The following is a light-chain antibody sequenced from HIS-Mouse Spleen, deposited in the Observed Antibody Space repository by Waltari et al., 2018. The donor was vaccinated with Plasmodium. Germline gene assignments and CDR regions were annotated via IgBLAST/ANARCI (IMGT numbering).Light chain of an antibody. CDR3: QQYYSTPPYT. Sequence: DIQMTQSPSTLSASVGDRVTITCRASQSISSWLAWYQQKPGKAPKLLIYKASSLESGVPSRFSGSGSGTEFTLTISSLQPDDFATYYCQQYYSTPPYTFGQGTKLEIK. CDR1: QSISSW. CDR2: KAS. J-gene: IGKJ2*01. V-gene: IGKV1-5*03.